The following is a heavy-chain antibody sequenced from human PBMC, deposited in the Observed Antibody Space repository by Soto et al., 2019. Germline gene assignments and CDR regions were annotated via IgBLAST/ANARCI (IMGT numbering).Heavy chain of an antibody. D-gene: IGHD4-17*01. CDR3: ARRDVGDYERITSIEV. Sequence: SETLSLTCTVSGGSISSGGEYWTWIRQHPGKGLEWIGHMYYGGSTYYNPSLKSRVNISSDASKNQFSLNLTSVTAADTAVYFCARRDVGDYERITSIEVWDQGTMVTVSS. V-gene: IGHV4-31*03. J-gene: IGHJ3*01. CDR2: MYYGGST. CDR1: GGSISSGGEY.